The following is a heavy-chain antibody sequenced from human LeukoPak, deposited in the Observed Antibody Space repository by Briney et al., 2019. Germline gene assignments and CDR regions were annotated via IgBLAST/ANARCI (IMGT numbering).Heavy chain of an antibody. CDR2: MNPNSGNT. CDR1: GYTFTSYD. J-gene: IGHJ4*02. Sequence: ASVKVSCKASGYTFTSYDINWVRQATGQGLEWIGWMNPNSGNTGYAQKFQGRVTMTRNTSISTAYMELSSLRSEDTAVYYCARRRIAAAGMVFDYWGQGTLVTVSS. CDR3: ARRRIAAAGMVFDY. V-gene: IGHV1-8*01. D-gene: IGHD6-13*01.